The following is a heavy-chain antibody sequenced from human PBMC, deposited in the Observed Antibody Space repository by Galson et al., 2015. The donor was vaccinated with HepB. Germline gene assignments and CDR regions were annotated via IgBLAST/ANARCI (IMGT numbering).Heavy chain of an antibody. Sequence: CAISGDSVSSNSAAWNWIRQSPSRGLEWLGRTYYRSKWYNDYAVSAKSRITINPDTSKNQFSLQLNSVTPEDTAVYYCARDSAYCGGDCYRGAFDIWGQGTMVTVSS. J-gene: IGHJ3*02. V-gene: IGHV6-1*01. CDR2: TYYRSKWYN. CDR3: ARDSAYCGGDCYRGAFDI. D-gene: IGHD2-21*01. CDR1: GDSVSSNSAA.